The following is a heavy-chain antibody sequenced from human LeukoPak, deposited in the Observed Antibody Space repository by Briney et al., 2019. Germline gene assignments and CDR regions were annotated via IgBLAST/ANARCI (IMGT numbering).Heavy chain of an antibody. CDR2: IYYTGST. Sequence: SETLSLTCTVSGGSISSSNYYRGWIRQPPGKGLEWIGSIYYTGSTYYNPSLRSRVTISVDTSKNQFSLKLSSVTAADTAVYYCARLLYDSRGYYYFDSWGQGTLVIVSS. CDR3: ARLLYDSRGYYYFDS. V-gene: IGHV4-39*01. D-gene: IGHD3-22*01. CDR1: GGSISSSNYY. J-gene: IGHJ4*02.